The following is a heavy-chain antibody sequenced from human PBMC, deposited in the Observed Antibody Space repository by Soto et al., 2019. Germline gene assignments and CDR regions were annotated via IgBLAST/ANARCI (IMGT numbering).Heavy chain of an antibody. Sequence: QVQLVESGGGVVQPGRSLRLSCAASGFTFSSYGMHWVRQAPGKGLGWVAVISYDGSNKYYADSVKGRFTISRDNSKNTLYLQMNSLRAEDTAVYYCAKDSGVVVVGRMDVWGQGTTVTVSS. D-gene: IGHD2-15*01. J-gene: IGHJ6*02. V-gene: IGHV3-30*18. CDR1: GFTFSSYG. CDR3: AKDSGVVVVGRMDV. CDR2: ISYDGSNK.